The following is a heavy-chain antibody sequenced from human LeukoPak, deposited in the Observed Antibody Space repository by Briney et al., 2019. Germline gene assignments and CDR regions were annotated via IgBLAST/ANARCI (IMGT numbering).Heavy chain of an antibody. V-gene: IGHV3-30*02. D-gene: IGHD6-19*01. J-gene: IGHJ4*02. CDR3: AKDPEYSDSSGWAWYFDY. CDR2: IRYDGSNK. Sequence: GGSLRLSCAASGFTFSSYGMRWVRQAPGKGLEWVAFIRYDGSNKYYADSVKGRFTISRDNSKNTLYLQMNSLRAEDTAVYYCAKDPEYSDSSGWAWYFDYWGQGTLVTVSS. CDR1: GFTFSSYG.